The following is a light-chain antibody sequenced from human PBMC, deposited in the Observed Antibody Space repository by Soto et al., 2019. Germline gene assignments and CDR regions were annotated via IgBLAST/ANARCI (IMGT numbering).Light chain of an antibody. V-gene: IGKV1-17*01. CDR3: QHFVNSLTWT. CDR2: AAS. CDR1: QGRRSD. Sequence: DIQMTQSPSSLSACVGDRVTITCRASQGRRSDLGWYQQKPGKAPKRLICAASSLQSGVPSRFSGSGSGTEFTLTISSLQPEDFAVYYCQHFVNSLTWTFGQGTKVDIK. J-gene: IGKJ1*01.